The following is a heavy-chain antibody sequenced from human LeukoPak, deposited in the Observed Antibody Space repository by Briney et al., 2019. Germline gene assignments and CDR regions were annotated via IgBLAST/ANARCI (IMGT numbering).Heavy chain of an antibody. J-gene: IGHJ4*02. CDR1: GFTVSDFY. V-gene: IGHV3-53*01. D-gene: IGHD3-16*01. CDR2: IYVSGDT. Sequence: GGSLRLSCAASGFTVSDFYMSWVRQAPGKGLEWVSLIYVSGDTYYTDSVKGRFTISRDTSENTLYLQMNSLRVEDTAVYYCARDRLQYFDYWGQGTLVTVS. CDR3: ARDRLQYFDY.